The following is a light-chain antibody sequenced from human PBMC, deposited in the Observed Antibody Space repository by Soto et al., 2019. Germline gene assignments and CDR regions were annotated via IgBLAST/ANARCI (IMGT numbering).Light chain of an antibody. CDR2: GAS. CDR3: QQYGTSRT. J-gene: IGKJ5*01. V-gene: IGKV3-20*01. CDR1: QSLITRY. Sequence: IVLTQSPGTLSLFPGERATLSCRASQSLITRYLAWYQQKPGQAPRLLIYGASSRATGIPDRFSGSGSGTDFTLTISRLEPEDFAVYSCQQYGTSRTFGQGTRLAIK.